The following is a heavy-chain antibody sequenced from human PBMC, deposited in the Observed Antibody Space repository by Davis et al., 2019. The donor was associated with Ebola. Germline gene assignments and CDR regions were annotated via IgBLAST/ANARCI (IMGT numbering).Heavy chain of an antibody. J-gene: IGHJ4*02. CDR3: ARAQFPTTSDH. Sequence: AASVKVSCKASGYTFNSFDIHWVRQATGQGLEWMGWMNPNSGNTGYAQRFQGRVTMTTDTSTSTAYMEVGSLSSDDTAVYYCARAQFPTTSDHWGQGTLVTVSS. V-gene: IGHV1-8*01. CDR1: GYTFNSFD. D-gene: IGHD1-1*01. CDR2: MNPNSGNT.